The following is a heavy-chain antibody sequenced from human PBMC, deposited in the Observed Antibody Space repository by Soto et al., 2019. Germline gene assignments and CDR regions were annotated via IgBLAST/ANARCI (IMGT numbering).Heavy chain of an antibody. CDR1: GFTFSSYS. V-gene: IGHV3-21*01. Sequence: GSLRLSCAASGFTFSSYSMNWVHQAPGKGLEWVSSISSSSSYIYYADSVKGRFTISRDNAKNSLYLQMNSLRAEDTAVYYCARDSPSIVSYWGQGTLVTVSS. D-gene: IGHD6-6*01. J-gene: IGHJ4*02. CDR3: ARDSPSIVSY. CDR2: ISSSSSYI.